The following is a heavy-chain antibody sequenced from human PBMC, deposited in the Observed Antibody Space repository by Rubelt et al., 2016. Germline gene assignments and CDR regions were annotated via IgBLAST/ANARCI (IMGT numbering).Heavy chain of an antibody. D-gene: IGHD2-2*01. J-gene: IGHJ4*02. CDR3: AREIVVVPAANFDY. CDR2: ISYDGSNK. Sequence: GKGLEWVAVISYDGSNKYYADSVKGRFTISRDNSKNTLYLQMNSLRAEDTAVYYCAREIVVVPAANFDYWGQGTLVTVSS. V-gene: IGHV3-30*17.